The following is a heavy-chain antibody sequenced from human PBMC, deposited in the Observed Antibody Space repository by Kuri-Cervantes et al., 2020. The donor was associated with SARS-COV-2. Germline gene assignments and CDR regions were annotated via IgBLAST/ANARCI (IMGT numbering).Heavy chain of an antibody. CDR1: GYTFTSYG. Sequence: ASVKVSCKASGYTFTSYGISWVRQAPGQGLEWMGWISAYNGNTNYAQKLQGRVTMTTDTSTSTAYMELRSLRSDDTAVYYCARDHPIPPLDYRFFDYWGQGTLVTVSS. CDR3: ARDHPIPPLDYRFFDY. J-gene: IGHJ4*02. V-gene: IGHV1-18*01. D-gene: IGHD4-11*01. CDR2: ISAYNGNT.